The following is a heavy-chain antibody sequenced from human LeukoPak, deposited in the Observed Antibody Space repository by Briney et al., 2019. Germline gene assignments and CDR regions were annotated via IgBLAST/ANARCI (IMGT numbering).Heavy chain of an antibody. V-gene: IGHV4-59*01. J-gene: IGHJ4*02. CDR1: GGSISSYY. Sequence: SETLSLTCTVPGGSISSYYWSWIRQSPGKGLEWIGYIYYSGSTKYNPSLKSRVTISVDTSKNQFSLKLSSVTAADTAVYYCARGRTGSYFAADYWGQGTLVTVSS. CDR2: IYYSGST. CDR3: ARGRTGSYFAADY. D-gene: IGHD1-26*01.